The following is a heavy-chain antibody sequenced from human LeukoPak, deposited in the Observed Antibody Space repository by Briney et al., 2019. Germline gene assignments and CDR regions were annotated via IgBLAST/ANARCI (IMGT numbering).Heavy chain of an antibody. J-gene: IGHJ4*02. V-gene: IGHV1-69*13. CDR1: GGTFSSYA. Sequence: GASVKVSCKASGGTFSSYAISWVRQAPGQGLEWMGGIIPIFGTANYAQKFQGRVTITADESTSTAYMELSSLRSEDTAVYYCASGRIAGSSWYYFDYWGQGTPVTVSS. CDR3: ASGRIAGSSWYYFDY. D-gene: IGHD6-13*01. CDR2: IIPIFGTA.